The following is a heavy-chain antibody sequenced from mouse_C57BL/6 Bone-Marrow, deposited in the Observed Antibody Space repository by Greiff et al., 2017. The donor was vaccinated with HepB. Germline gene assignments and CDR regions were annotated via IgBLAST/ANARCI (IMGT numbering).Heavy chain of an antibody. CDR3: ARHYGSSYGFAY. CDR2: IHPNSGST. D-gene: IGHD1-1*01. Sequence: VQLQQPGAELVKPGASVKLSCKASGYTFTSYWMHWVKQRPGQGLEWIGMIHPNSGSTNYNEKFKSKATLTVDKSSSTAYMQLSSLTSEDSAVYYCARHYGSSYGFAYWGQGTLVTVSA. CDR1: GYTFTSYW. J-gene: IGHJ3*01. V-gene: IGHV1-64*01.